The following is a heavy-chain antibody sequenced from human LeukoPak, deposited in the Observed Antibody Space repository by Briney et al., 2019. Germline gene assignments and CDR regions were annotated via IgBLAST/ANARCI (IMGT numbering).Heavy chain of an antibody. CDR2: IYYSGNT. Sequence: PSETLSLTCTASGGSISSYYWNWIRQPPGKGLEWIGYIYYSGNTKYNPSLESRVTISVDTSKNQFSLKLRSVTAADTAIYYCARGMPQGWVHWFDPWGQGTLVTVSS. CDR1: GGSISSYY. CDR3: ARGMPQGWVHWFDP. D-gene: IGHD1-26*01. J-gene: IGHJ5*02. V-gene: IGHV4-59*01.